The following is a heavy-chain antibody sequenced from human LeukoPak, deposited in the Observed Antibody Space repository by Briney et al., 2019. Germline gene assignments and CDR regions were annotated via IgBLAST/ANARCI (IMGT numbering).Heavy chain of an antibody. CDR3: ARAAPGTLAVDY. D-gene: IGHD6-13*01. CDR2: INPNSGGT. Sequence: ASVKVSCKASGYTFTGYYMHWVRQAPGQGLEWMGWINPNSGGTNYAQKFQGRVTMSRGTSISTAYMELSRLRSDDTAVYYCARAAPGTLAVDYWGQGTLVTVSS. V-gene: IGHV1-2*02. J-gene: IGHJ4*02. CDR1: GYTFTGYY.